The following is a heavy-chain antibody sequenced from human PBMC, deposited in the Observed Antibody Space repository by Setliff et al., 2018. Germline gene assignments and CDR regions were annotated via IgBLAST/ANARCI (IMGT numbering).Heavy chain of an antibody. D-gene: IGHD5-12*01. Sequence: SETLSLTCTVPGDSISDASICAWIRQPPGKGLEFIGYVYYSGAASYDPSFKSRVTMSVDTSKTQFSLKLNSLTAADTAVYYCARGGTFRYFDFWGQGTLVTVS. J-gene: IGHJ4*02. V-gene: IGHV4-59*01. CDR2: VYYSGAA. CDR3: ARGGTFRYFDF. CDR1: GDSISDAS.